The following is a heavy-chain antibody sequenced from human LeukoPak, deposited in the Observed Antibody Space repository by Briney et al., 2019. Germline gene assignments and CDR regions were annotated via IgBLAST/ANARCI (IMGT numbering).Heavy chain of an antibody. Sequence: SETLSLTCTVSGGSISSYYWSWIRQPPGKGLEWIGYIYYSGSTNYNPSLKSRVTISVDTSKNQFSLKLSSVTAADTAAYYCARYYCSGGSCYHPGFDYWGQGTLVTVSS. CDR2: IYYSGST. J-gene: IGHJ4*02. D-gene: IGHD2-15*01. V-gene: IGHV4-59*08. CDR3: ARYYCSGGSCYHPGFDY. CDR1: GGSISSYY.